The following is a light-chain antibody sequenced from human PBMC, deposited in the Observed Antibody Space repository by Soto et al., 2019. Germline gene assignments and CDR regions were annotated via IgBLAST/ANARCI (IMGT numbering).Light chain of an antibody. V-gene: IGLV2-14*01. Sequence: QSALTQPASVSGSPGQSITISCAGTNSDIGGYNFVSRYQQHPGKAPKLIIFEVNKRPSGVSNRFSGSKSGNTASLTISGLQAEDEADYYCFSYTSSTTNVFGTGTKLTVL. J-gene: IGLJ1*01. CDR2: EVN. CDR1: NSDIGGYNF. CDR3: FSYTSSTTNV.